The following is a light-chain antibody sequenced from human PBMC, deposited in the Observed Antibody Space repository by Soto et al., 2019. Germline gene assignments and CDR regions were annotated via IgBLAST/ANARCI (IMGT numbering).Light chain of an antibody. V-gene: IGLV2-23*02. CDR1: SSDVGSYNL. CDR3: CSYAGSSTFPMV. CDR2: EVS. J-gene: IGLJ2*01. Sequence: QSALTQPASVSGSPGQSITISCTGTSSDVGSYNLVSWYQQHPGKAPKLMIYEVSKRPSGVSNRFSGSKSGNTASLTISGLQAEDEADDYCCSYAGSSTFPMVFGGGTKLTVL.